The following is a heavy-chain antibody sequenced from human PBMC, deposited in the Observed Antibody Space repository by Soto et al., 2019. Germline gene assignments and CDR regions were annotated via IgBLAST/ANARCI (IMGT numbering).Heavy chain of an antibody. CDR2: IYYSGST. CDR3: ARVGNYDFWSGYYTSDAFDI. V-gene: IGHV4-59*01. CDR1: GGSISSYY. J-gene: IGHJ3*02. Sequence: SETLSLTCTVSGGSISSYYWSWIRQPPGKGLEWIGYIYYSGSTNYNPSLKSRVTISVDTSKNQFSLKLSSVTAADTAVYYCARVGNYDFWSGYYTSDAFDIWGQGTMVTVSS. D-gene: IGHD3-3*01.